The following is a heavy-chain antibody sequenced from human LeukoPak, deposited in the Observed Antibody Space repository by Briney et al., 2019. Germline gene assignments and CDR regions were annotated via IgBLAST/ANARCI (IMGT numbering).Heavy chain of an antibody. J-gene: IGHJ4*02. CDR3: ARGRVLIWFGESSDYYFDY. V-gene: IGHV4-61*02. CDR2: IYTSGST. Sequence: SETLSLTCTVSGGSISSGSYYWSWIRQPAGKGLEWIGRIYTSGSTNYNPSLKSRVTISVDTSKNQFSLQLNSVTPEDTAVYYCARGRVLIWFGESSDYYFDYWGQGTLVTVSS. CDR1: GGSISSGSYY. D-gene: IGHD3-10*01.